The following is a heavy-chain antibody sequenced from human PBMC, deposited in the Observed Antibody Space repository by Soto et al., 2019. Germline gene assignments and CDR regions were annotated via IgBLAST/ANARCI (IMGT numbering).Heavy chain of an antibody. V-gene: IGHV4-34*01. CDR1: GGSFSGYY. Sequence: SETLSLTCAVYGGSFSGYYWSWIRQPPGKGLGWIGEINHSGSPNYNPSLKSRVTISVDTSKNQFSLKLSSVTAADTAVYYCARRRGYSYGSFDYWGQGTLVTVSS. D-gene: IGHD5-18*01. J-gene: IGHJ4*02. CDR2: INHSGSP. CDR3: ARRRGYSYGSFDY.